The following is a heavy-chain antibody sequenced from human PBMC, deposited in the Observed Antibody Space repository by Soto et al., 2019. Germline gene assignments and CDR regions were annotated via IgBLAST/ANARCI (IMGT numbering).Heavy chain of an antibody. V-gene: IGHV4-59*01. D-gene: IGHD3-10*01. CDR3: ARDSGGSGSYGFDY. J-gene: IGHJ4*02. Sequence: SETLSLTCTVSGGSISSYYWSWIRQPPGKGLEWIGYIYYSGSTNYNPSLKSRVTISVDTSKNQFSLKLSSVTAADTAVYYCARDSGGSGSYGFDYWGQGTLVTVSS. CDR2: IYYSGST. CDR1: GGSISSYY.